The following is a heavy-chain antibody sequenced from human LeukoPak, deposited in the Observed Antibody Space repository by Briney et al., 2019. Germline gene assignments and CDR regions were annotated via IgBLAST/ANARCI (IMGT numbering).Heavy chain of an antibody. Sequence: GGSLRLSCSASGLTLSGYWMHWVRQIPGKGLEWVSVIYSGGSTYYADSVKGRFTISRDNSKNTLYLQMNSLRAEDTAVYYCARGYGLFDYWGQGTLVTVSS. J-gene: IGHJ4*02. D-gene: IGHD4-17*01. CDR1: GLTLSGYW. CDR2: IYSGGST. V-gene: IGHV3-53*01. CDR3: ARGYGLFDY.